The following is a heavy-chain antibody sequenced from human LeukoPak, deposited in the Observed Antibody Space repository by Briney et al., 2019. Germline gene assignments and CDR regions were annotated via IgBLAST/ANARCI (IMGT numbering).Heavy chain of an antibody. J-gene: IGHJ4*02. V-gene: IGHV7-4-1*02. CDR1: GYTFTSYP. CDR3: ARDEADSFDY. CDR2: INTNTGNP. Sequence: ASVKVSRKASGYTFTSYPMNWVRQAPGQGLEWMGWINTNTGNPTYARGFTGRFVFSLDTSVSTAYLQISSLKAEDTALYYCARDEADSFDYWGQGTLVTVSS.